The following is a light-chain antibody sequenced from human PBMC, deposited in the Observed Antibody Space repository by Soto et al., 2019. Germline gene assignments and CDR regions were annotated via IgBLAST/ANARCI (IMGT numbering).Light chain of an antibody. CDR3: LQYQTYWT. Sequence: DIQMTQSPSSLSGSVGDRVTITCRASQGISTYLNWYQQKPGKAPKLLIYAASSLQSVVPSRFSGSGSGTEFTLTISSLQPDDFATYYCLQYQTYWTFGQGTKVDIK. CDR1: QGISTY. J-gene: IGKJ1*01. CDR2: AAS. V-gene: IGKV1-17*01.